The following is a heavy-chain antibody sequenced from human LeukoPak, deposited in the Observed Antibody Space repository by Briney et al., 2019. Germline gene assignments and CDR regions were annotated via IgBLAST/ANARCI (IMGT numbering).Heavy chain of an antibody. Sequence: PSQTQSLTCTVSVDSISSGDYFGRWIRQPPGKGLEWNGYIYHCGSTCYNPSLKSRVNVSVATSKNQFSLRLTSVTAADTAVYYCARLHDWAESDAFDIWGQGTMVTVSS. CDR3: ARLHDWAESDAFDI. J-gene: IGHJ3*02. D-gene: IGHD3-9*01. CDR2: IYHCGST. V-gene: IGHV4-30-2*01. CDR1: VDSISSGDYF.